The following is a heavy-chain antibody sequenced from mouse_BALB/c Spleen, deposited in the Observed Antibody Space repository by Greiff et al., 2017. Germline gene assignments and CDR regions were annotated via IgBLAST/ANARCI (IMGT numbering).Heavy chain of an antibody. J-gene: IGHJ3*01. CDR1: GYSITSGYY. D-gene: IGHD2-1*01. CDR3: ATLYYGNSWFAY. V-gene: IGHV3-6*02. CDR2: ISYDGSN. Sequence: DVQLQESGPGLVKPSQSLSLTCSVTGYSITSGYYWNWIRQFPGNKLEWMGYISYDGSNNYNPSLKNRISITRDTSKNQFFLKLNSVTTEDTATYYCATLYYGNSWFAYWGQGTLVTVSA.